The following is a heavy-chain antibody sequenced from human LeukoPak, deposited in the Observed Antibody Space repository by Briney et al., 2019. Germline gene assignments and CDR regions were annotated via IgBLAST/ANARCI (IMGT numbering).Heavy chain of an antibody. J-gene: IGHJ4*02. V-gene: IGHV3-30-3*01. CDR1: GFTFNDYA. D-gene: IGHD6-13*01. CDR3: ARDFFPIVDSSWYEIGY. CDR2: ISYDGYDK. Sequence: GGSLRLSCAASGFTFNDYAMYWVRQTPGKGLEWVTLISYDGYDKSYADSVRGRFTISRDNSKNTLYLQMDSLRSEDTAVYYCARDFFPIVDSSWYEIGYWGQGTLDTVSS.